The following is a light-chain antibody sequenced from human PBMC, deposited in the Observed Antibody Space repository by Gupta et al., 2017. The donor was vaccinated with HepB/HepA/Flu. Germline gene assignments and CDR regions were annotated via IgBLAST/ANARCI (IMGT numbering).Light chain of an antibody. V-gene: IGKV2-28*01. Sequence: DIVTTQSRLSLPVTPGEPASISGRSSQSLLHSNGYNYLDWYLQKPGQSPQLLIYLGSNRASGVPDRFSGSGSGTDFTLKISRVEAEDVGVYYCRQSLQTPWGFGQGTKVEIK. CDR2: LGS. J-gene: IGKJ1*01. CDR1: QSLLHSNGYNY. CDR3: RQSLQTPWG.